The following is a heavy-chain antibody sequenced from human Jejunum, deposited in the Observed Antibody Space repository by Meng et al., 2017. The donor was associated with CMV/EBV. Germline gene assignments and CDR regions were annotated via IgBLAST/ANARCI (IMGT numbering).Heavy chain of an antibody. V-gene: IGHV4-39*01. D-gene: IGHD3-10*01. CDR1: GGALSSSGYF. CDR3: AGDRGQADY. J-gene: IGHJ4*02. Sequence: TCSVSGGALSSSGYFCGWIRQPPGKGLEWIGNMYYSGSTYYNPSLQSRVTISLDTSKNQFSLKLSSVTAADTAVYYCAGDRGQADYWGQGTLVTVSS. CDR2: MYYSGST.